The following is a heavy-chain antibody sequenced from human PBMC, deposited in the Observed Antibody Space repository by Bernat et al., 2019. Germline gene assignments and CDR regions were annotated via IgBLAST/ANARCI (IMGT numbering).Heavy chain of an antibody. V-gene: IGHV3-30*18. J-gene: IGHJ4*02. D-gene: IGHD3-22*01. CDR1: GFTFSSYG. CDR2: ISYDGSNK. CDR3: AKGLPPFYYDSSGPLDY. Sequence: QVQLVESGGGVVQPGRSLRLSCAASGFTFSSYGMHWVRQAPGKGLEWVAVISYDGSNKYYADSVKGRFTISRDNSKNTLYMQMNSLRAEDSAVYYCAKGLPPFYYDSSGPLDYWGQGTLVTVSS.